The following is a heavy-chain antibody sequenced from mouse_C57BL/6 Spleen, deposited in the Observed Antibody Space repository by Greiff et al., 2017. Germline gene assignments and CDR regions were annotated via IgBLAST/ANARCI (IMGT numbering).Heavy chain of an antibody. J-gene: IGHJ3*01. CDR1: GYTFTSYW. CDR2: IHPNSGGT. D-gene: IGHD1-1*01. Sequence: QVQLQQPGAELVKPGASVKLSCKASGYTFTSYWMHWVKQRPGQGLEWIGMIHPNSGGTNYNQKFKGKATLTVDKSSSTAYMQLSSLTSADSAVYYWASGTVVANRVAYGGQGTLVTVSA. V-gene: IGHV1-64*01. CDR3: ASGTVVANRVAY.